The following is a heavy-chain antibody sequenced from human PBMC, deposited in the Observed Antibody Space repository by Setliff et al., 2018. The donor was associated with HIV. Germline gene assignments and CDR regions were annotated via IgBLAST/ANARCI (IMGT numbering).Heavy chain of an antibody. CDR3: ARANPRYHGSNGYAYDM. J-gene: IGHJ3*02. CDR2: INTHTGSP. V-gene: IGHV7-4-1*02. CDR1: GYSFNSYP. D-gene: IGHD3-22*01. Sequence: AASVKVSCKASGYSFNSYPLNWVRQAPGQGLEWMGWINTHTGSPTYAQGFTGRFVFSMDASVSTSYLEISSLKTEDTAVYYCARANPRYHGSNGYAYDMWGQGTMVTVSS.